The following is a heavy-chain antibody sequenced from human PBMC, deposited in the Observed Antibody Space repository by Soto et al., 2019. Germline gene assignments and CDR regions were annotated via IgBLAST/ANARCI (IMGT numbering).Heavy chain of an antibody. CDR2: ISATGGST. J-gene: IGHJ4*02. Sequence: GGSLRLSCAGSGFTFESYVMTWVRQAPGKGLEWVSSISATGGSTYYAGSVKGRFTISRDNSKNTLYLQMNSLRAEDTAIYYCANAEHPRRSIGFDYWGQGTLVTVSS. V-gene: IGHV3-23*01. CDR1: GFTFESYV. CDR3: ANAEHPRRSIGFDY. D-gene: IGHD3-16*02.